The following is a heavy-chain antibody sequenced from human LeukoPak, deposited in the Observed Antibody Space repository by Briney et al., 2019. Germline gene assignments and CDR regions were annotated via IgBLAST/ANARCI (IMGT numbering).Heavy chain of an antibody. J-gene: IGHJ6*02. Sequence: PGGSLRLSCAAAGFSFSTCSMNWVRQTPGKGLEWVSSISRTSSYIYYADSVKGRFTLSRDNGKNSLYLQMNSLRAEDTAVYYCARGGMGANSQEYFYYGMDVWGQGTTVTVSS. CDR3: ARGGMGANSQEYFYYGMDV. V-gene: IGHV3-21*01. CDR2: ISRTSSYI. CDR1: GFSFSTCS. D-gene: IGHD2-8*01.